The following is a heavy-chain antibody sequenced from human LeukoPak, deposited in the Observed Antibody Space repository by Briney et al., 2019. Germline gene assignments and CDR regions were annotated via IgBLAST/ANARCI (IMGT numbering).Heavy chain of an antibody. CDR2: IRFDGSHI. CDR3: ARGPGPGGDLLGGAGVNQLALDY. Sequence: GGSLRLSCAASGFTFSNFGMHWVRQAPGKGLEWVAVIRFDGSHIFYADSVKGRFTISRDNSKNTLFLQMDSLRVEDTAVYYCARGPGPGGDLLGGAGVNQLALDYWGQGTLVTVSS. CDR1: GFTFSNFG. V-gene: IGHV3-33*01. D-gene: IGHD2-21*02. J-gene: IGHJ4*02.